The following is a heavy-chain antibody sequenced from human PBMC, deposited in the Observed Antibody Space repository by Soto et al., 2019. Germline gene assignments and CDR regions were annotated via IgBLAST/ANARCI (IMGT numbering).Heavy chain of an antibody. Sequence: SETLSLTCTVSGGSISSGGYYWSWIRQHPGKGLEWIGYIYYSGSTYYNPSLKSRVTISVDTSKNQFSLKLSSVTAADTAVYYCARDEAPYYYDSSGYYSWGQGTLVTVSS. CDR3: ARDEAPYYYDSSGYYS. CDR2: IYYSGST. V-gene: IGHV4-31*03. CDR1: GGSISSGGYY. D-gene: IGHD3-22*01. J-gene: IGHJ4*02.